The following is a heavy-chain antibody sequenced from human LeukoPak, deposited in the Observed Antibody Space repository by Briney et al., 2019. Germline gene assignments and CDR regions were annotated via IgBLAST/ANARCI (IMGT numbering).Heavy chain of an antibody. CDR2: FDPEDGET. CDR1: GYTLTELS. V-gene: IGHV1-24*01. CDR3: ATVYRPFGVVNTKGSYMDV. Sequence: ASVKVSCKVSGYTLTELSMHWVRQAPGKGLEWMGGFDPEDGETIYAQKFQGRVTMTEDTSTDTAYMELSSLRSEDTAVYYCATVYRPFGVVNTKGSYMDVWGQGTLVTVSS. D-gene: IGHD3-3*01. J-gene: IGHJ4*02.